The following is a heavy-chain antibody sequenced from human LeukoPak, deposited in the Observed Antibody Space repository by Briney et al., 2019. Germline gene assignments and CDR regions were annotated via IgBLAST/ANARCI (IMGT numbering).Heavy chain of an antibody. Sequence: SGTLSLTCTVSGGSISSYYWSWIRQPAGKGLEWIGRIYTSGSTNYNPSLKSRVTMSVDTSKNQFSLKLSSVTAADTAVYYCAGRVDDFWSGSYGMDVWGQGTTVTVSS. CDR3: AGRVDDFWSGSYGMDV. CDR2: IYTSGST. D-gene: IGHD3-3*01. J-gene: IGHJ6*02. V-gene: IGHV4-4*07. CDR1: GGSISSYY.